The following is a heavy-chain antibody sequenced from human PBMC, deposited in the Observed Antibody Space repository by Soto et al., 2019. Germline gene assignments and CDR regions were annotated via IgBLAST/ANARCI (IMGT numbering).Heavy chain of an antibody. Sequence: QVQLQESGPGLVKPSETLSLTCTVSGDSISSYYWSWIRQSPGKGLEWIGYIDNSGRTNYNPALKSRVTISADTSKNKFSLKLSSMTDGDTAGYYGARDTPSRYGTGDRCYHYHGMDGWGQGATVTVSS. J-gene: IGHJ6*02. CDR1: GDSISSYY. D-gene: IGHD2-8*02. CDR2: IDNSGRT. V-gene: IGHV4-59*01. CDR3: ARDTPSRYGTGDRCYHYHGMDG.